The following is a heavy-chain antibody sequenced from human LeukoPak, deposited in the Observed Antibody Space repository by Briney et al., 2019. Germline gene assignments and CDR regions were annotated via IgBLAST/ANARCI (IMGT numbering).Heavy chain of an antibody. D-gene: IGHD5-24*01. CDR3: AKQGDNSGLDF. J-gene: IGHJ4*02. CDR1: GFTLSRYG. V-gene: IGHV3-30*18. CDR2: ISDDTRDK. Sequence: PGGSLRLSCAASGFTLSRYGMHWVRQAPGKGLEWMAVISDDTRDKYYADSVKGRFTISRDNSKNTLYLQVNSLRAEDTAVYYCAKQGDNSGLDFWGQGTLVTVSS.